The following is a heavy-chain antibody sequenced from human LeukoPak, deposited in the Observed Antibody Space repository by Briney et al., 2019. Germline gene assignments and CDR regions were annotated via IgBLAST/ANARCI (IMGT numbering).Heavy chain of an antibody. D-gene: IGHD2-21*01. V-gene: IGHV3-7*05. CDR3: VRHINY. CDR2: INQDGRQT. Sequence: GGSLRLSCAASGFTFTNSWMSWVRQSAGKGLEWVANINQDGRQTDYLDSVKGRFTVSRDNARNSLYLQMNSLRAEDTAVYYCVRHINYWGQGTLVTVSS. CDR1: GFTFTNSW. J-gene: IGHJ4*02.